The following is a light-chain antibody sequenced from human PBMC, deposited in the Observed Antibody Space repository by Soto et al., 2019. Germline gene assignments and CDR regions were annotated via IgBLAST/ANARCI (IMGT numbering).Light chain of an antibody. CDR1: QGVSTN. V-gene: IGKV3-15*01. CDR3: QQFHNWPPIT. Sequence: EIVMSQSPATLSVYPGERATLSCRASQGVSTNLAWYQQKPGQAPRLLIYGASTRATGIPARFSGSGSGTEFTLTISSLQSEDFAVYYCQQFHNWPPITFGQGTRLEIK. CDR2: GAS. J-gene: IGKJ5*01.